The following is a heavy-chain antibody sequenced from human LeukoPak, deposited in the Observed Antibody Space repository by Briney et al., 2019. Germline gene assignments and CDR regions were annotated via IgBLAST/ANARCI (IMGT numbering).Heavy chain of an antibody. D-gene: IGHD3-22*01. CDR2: IYYSGST. CDR1: GGSIGSSSYY. CDR3: ARGGTYYYDSSGPPTGAFDY. Sequence: SETLSLTCTVSGGSIGSSSYYWGWIRQPPGKGLEWIGSIYYSGSTFYNPSLKSRVTISVDTSKNQFSLKLSSVTAADTAVYYCARGGTYYYDSSGPPTGAFDYWGQGTLVTVSS. J-gene: IGHJ4*02. V-gene: IGHV4-39*07.